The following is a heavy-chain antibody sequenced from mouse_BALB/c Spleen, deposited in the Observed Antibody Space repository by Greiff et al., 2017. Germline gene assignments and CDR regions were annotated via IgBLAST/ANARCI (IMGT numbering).Heavy chain of an antibody. D-gene: IGHD2-4*01. CDR1: GYSITSGYY. J-gene: IGHJ3*01. Sequence: EVQVQQSGPGLVKPSQSLPLSCSATGYSITSGYYWTWIRQLPGNKLEWMGYISYDGSNNYNPSLKNRISITRDTSKNQFFLKLNSVTTEDTATSYCARDKLRRGFAYWGQGTLVTVSA. CDR3: ARDKLRRGFAY. V-gene: IGHV3-6*02. CDR2: ISYDGSN.